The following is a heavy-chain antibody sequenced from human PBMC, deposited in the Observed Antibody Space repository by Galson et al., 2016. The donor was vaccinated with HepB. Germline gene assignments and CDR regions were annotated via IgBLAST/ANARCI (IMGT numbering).Heavy chain of an antibody. CDR1: GFSFSSYA. CDR3: ARENWVNDY. J-gene: IGHJ6*04. V-gene: IGHV3-23*01. D-gene: IGHD1-1*01. Sequence: SLRLSCAASGFSFSSYAMSWVRQTPGKGLEWVSTITSDGGDTRSADSVKGRFTISRDNSRNTLNLQMNSLRAEDTAVYYCARENWVNDYWGKGTTVTVSS. CDR2: ITSDGGDT.